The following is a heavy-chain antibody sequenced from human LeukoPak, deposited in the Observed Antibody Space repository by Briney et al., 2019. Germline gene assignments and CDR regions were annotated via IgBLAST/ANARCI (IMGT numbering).Heavy chain of an antibody. Sequence: GGSLRLSCAASGFTFSSYSMNWVRQAPGKGLEWVSAISDSGGSTYYADSVKGRFTISRDNSTNTLYLQMNSLRAEDTAVYYCAKGSSWSPYYFNYWGQGTLVTVSS. V-gene: IGHV3-23*01. CDR1: GFTFSSYS. CDR2: ISDSGGST. CDR3: AKGSSWSPYYFNY. D-gene: IGHD6-13*01. J-gene: IGHJ4*02.